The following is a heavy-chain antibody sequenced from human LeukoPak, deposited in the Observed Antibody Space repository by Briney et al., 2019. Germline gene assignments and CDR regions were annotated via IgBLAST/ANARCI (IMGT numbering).Heavy chain of an antibody. CDR1: GFAFSTYA. J-gene: IGHJ4*02. V-gene: IGHV3-23*01. D-gene: IGHD2-15*01. CDR2: ISGSGGST. CDR3: AKDGAVVVVAATPLDY. Sequence: GGSLRLSCAASGFAFSTYAMSWVRQAPGKGLEWVSAISGSGGSTYYADSVKGRFTIFRDNSKNTLYLQMNSLRAEDTAVYYCAKDGAVVVVAATPLDYWGQGTLVTVSS.